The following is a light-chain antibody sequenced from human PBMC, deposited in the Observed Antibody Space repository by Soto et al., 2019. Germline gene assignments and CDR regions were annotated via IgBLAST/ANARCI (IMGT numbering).Light chain of an antibody. CDR1: QSLSGSQ. J-gene: IGKJ1*01. Sequence: EIVLTQSPDSLCLSPVERATLCCRASQSLSGSQLAWYQQRPGQAPRLLIYGVSTRATGIPERFSGSGSGTEFTLTISSLQPDDFATYYCQHYNSYSETFGQGTTVDIK. CDR3: QHYNSYSET. CDR2: GVS. V-gene: IGKV3-20*01.